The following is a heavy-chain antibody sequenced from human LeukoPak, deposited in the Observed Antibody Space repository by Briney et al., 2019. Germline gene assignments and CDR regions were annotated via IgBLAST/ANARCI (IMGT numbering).Heavy chain of an antibody. CDR1: GYTFTSYD. CDR2: MNPNSGNT. J-gene: IGHJ5*02. Sequence: ASVKVSCKASGYTFTSYDINWVRQATGQGLEWMGWMNPNSGNTGYAQKFQGRVTITRNTSISTAYMELSSLRSEDTAVYYCARATLNYYDSSGYYPSNWFDPRGQGTLVTVSS. CDR3: ARATLNYYDSSGYYPSNWFDP. D-gene: IGHD3-22*01. V-gene: IGHV1-8*03.